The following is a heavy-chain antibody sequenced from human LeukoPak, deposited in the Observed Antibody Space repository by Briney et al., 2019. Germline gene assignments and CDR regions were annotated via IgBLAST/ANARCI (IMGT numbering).Heavy chain of an antibody. D-gene: IGHD6-19*01. CDR1: GFSFSDYS. CDR3: AKDRAITVAGTGLEY. CDR2: ISYDGSNE. V-gene: IGHV3-30-3*01. J-gene: IGHJ4*02. Sequence: GGSLRLSCAASGFSFSDYSMHWVCQAPGKGLEWVAIISYDGSNERYADSVKGRFTISRDNSKNTLYLQMNSLRTEDTAVYFCAKDRAITVAGTGLEYWGQGALVTVSS.